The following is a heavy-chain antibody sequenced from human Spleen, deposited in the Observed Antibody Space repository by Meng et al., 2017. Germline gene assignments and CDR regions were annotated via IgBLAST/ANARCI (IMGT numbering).Heavy chain of an antibody. CDR1: GFTFSTYV. V-gene: IGHV3-21*01. Sequence: GGSLRLSCAASGFTFSTYVMRWVRQAPGKGLEWVSSISSSSSYIYYADSVKGRFTISRDNAKNSLYLQMNSLRAEDTAVYYCARDRSSSWYNDYWGQGTLVTVSS. CDR3: ARDRSSSWYNDY. CDR2: ISSSSSYI. D-gene: IGHD6-13*01. J-gene: IGHJ4*02.